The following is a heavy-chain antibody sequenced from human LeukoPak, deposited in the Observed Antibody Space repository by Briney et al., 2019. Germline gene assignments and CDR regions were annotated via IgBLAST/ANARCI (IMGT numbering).Heavy chain of an antibody. J-gene: IGHJ4*02. CDR2: IIPIFGTA. V-gene: IGHV1-69*13. D-gene: IGHD5-12*01. CDR3: ARNGFEATISLFDY. CDR1: GGTFSSYA. Sequence: SVKVSCKAPGGTFSSYAISWVRQAPGQGLEWMGGIIPIFGTANYAQKFQGRVTITADESTSTAYMELSSLRSEDTAVYYCARNGFEATISLFDYWGQGTLVTVPS.